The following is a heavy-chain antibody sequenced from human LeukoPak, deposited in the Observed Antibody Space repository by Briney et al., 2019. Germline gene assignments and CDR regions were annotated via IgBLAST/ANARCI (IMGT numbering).Heavy chain of an antibody. CDR1: GYSFTSYW. CDR3: ARHRTTMVRGAWDAFDI. CDR2: IYPGDSDT. J-gene: IGHJ3*02. V-gene: IGHV5-51*01. D-gene: IGHD3-10*01. Sequence: GEPLKISCKGSGYSFTSYWIGWVRQMPGKGLEWMGIIYPGDSDTRYSPSFQGQVTISADKSISTAYLQWSSLKASDTAMYYCARHRTTMVRGAWDAFDIWGQGTMVTVSS.